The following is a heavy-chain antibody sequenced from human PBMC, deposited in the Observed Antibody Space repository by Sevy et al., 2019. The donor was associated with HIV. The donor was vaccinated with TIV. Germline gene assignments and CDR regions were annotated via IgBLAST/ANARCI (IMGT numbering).Heavy chain of an antibody. V-gene: IGHV3-53*01. CDR1: GFTVSSNY. CDR3: ARSPPPSLGLSGYFDL. Sequence: GGSLRLSCAASGFTVSSNYMSWVRQAPGKGLEWVSVIYSGGSTYYADSGKGRFTISRDNSKTTLYLQMNSLRAEDTAVYYCARSPPPSLGLSGYFDLWGRGTLVTVSS. J-gene: IGHJ2*01. CDR2: IYSGGST.